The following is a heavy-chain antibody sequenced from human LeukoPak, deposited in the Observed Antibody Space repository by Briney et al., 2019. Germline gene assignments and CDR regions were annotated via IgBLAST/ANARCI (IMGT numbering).Heavy chain of an antibody. CDR2: IWYDGSNK. V-gene: IGHV3-33*08. CDR1: AFTFSDHS. D-gene: IGHD5-24*01. J-gene: IGHJ3*02. Sequence: GRSLRLSCAASAFTFSDHSMHWVRQAPGKGLEWVAVIWYDGSNKYYADSVKGRFTISRDNSKNTLYLQMNSLRAEDTAVYYCARRGSDGYRDAFDIWGQGTMVTVSS. CDR3: ARRGSDGYRDAFDI.